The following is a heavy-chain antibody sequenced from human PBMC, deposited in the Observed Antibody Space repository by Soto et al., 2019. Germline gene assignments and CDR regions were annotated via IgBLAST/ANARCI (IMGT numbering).Heavy chain of an antibody. CDR1: GYTFTSYA. CDR2: INAGNGNT. CDR3: ARGLAPAASAFDT. J-gene: IGHJ3*02. V-gene: IGHV1-3*01. D-gene: IGHD2-2*01. Sequence: ASVKVSCKASGYTFTSYAMHWVRQAPGQRLEWMGWINAGNGNTKYSQKFQGRVTITRDTSASTAYMELSSLRSEDTAVYYCARGLAPAASAFDTWGQGTMVTVS.